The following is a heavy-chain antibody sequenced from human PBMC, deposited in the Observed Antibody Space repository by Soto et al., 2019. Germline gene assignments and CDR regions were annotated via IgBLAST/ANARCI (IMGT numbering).Heavy chain of an antibody. V-gene: IGHV1-18*01. D-gene: IGHD3-10*02. J-gene: IGHJ4*02. CDR3: ASDPGVRSDY. Sequence: QVQLVQSGAEVKKPGASVKVSCKASGYTFTSYGISWVRQAPGQGLEWMGWISAYNGKTNYAQRLQGRGTMTTDTSTSPAYMELGSLRSDGTAVYSCASDPGVRSDYWGQGTLVTVSS. CDR2: ISAYNGKT. CDR1: GYTFTSYG.